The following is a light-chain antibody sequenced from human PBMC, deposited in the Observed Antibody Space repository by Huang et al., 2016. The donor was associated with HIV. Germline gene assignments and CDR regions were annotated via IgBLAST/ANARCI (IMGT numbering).Light chain of an antibody. J-gene: IGKJ2*01. CDR3: QQTYSAPPYT. V-gene: IGKV1-39*01. Sequence: DIQMTQSPSSLSASVGDRVTITCRASQNMGTYLNWYQQKPGKAPSLLIYAASSLQSGVPSMFGGGGSGADFTLTISSLQPEDFATYYCQQTYSAPPYTFAQGTKL. CDR2: AAS. CDR1: QNMGTY.